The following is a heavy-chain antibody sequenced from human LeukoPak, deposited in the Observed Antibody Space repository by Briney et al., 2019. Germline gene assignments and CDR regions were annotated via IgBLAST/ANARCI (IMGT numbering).Heavy chain of an antibody. CDR3: ARGWDVVVPAAMGSGYYYGMDV. Sequence: SVKVSCKASGGTFSSYAISWVRQAPGQGLEWMGGIIPIFGTANYAQKFQGRVTITAGESTSTAYMELSSLRSEDTAVYYCARGWDVVVPAAMGSGYYYGMDVWGQGTTVTVSS. D-gene: IGHD2-2*01. CDR1: GGTFSSYA. V-gene: IGHV1-69*01. J-gene: IGHJ6*02. CDR2: IIPIFGTA.